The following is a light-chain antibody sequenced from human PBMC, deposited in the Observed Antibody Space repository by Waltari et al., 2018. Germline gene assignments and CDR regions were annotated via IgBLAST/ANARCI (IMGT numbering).Light chain of an antibody. CDR3: QQSYKAPYT. CDR2: VVS. J-gene: IGKJ2*01. V-gene: IGKV1-39*01. Sequence: DIQMTQSPSSLPASVGDRVTITCRASKSISNYFNWYQHKPGKAPKLLVYVVSILQSGVPTRFSGSGSGTDFTLTISSLQLEDLATYYCQQSYKAPYTFGQGTNVEIK. CDR1: KSISNY.